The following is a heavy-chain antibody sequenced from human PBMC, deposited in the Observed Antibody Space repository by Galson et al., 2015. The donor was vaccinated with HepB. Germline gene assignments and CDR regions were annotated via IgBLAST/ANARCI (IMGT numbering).Heavy chain of an antibody. Sequence: SLRLSCAASGFTFSSYGMHWVRQAPGKGLEWVAVIWYDGSNKYYAESVKGRFTISRDNSKNTLYLQVNSLRAEDTAVYYCARVGGREYSYRFEGFDYWGQGTLVIVSS. D-gene: IGHD5-18*01. CDR3: ARVGGREYSYRFEGFDY. V-gene: IGHV3-33*01. J-gene: IGHJ4*02. CDR2: IWYDGSNK. CDR1: GFTFSSYG.